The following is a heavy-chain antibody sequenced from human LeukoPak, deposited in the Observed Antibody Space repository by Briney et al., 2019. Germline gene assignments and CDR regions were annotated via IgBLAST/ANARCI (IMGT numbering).Heavy chain of an antibody. J-gene: IGHJ3*02. Sequence: GESLKISCKGSGYSFTSYWIGWVRQMPGKGLEWMGIIYPGDSDTRYSPSFQGQVTISADKSISTAYLQWNSLRASDTAMYYCARRPSYDFWSGYYGVDGLDIWGQGTMVTVPS. CDR1: GYSFTSYW. CDR3: ARRPSYDFWSGYYGVDGLDI. CDR2: IYPGDSDT. D-gene: IGHD3-3*01. V-gene: IGHV5-51*01.